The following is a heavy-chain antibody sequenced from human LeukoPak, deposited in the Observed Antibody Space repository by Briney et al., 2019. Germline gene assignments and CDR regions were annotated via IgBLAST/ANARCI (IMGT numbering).Heavy chain of an antibody. V-gene: IGHV3-33*08. J-gene: IGHJ4*02. CDR1: GFTFSNYD. Sequence: PGRSLRLSCAASGFTFSNYDMHWVRQAPGKGLEWVAVIWYDGSNKYYADSVKGRFTISRDNSKNTLYLQMNSLRAEDTAVYYCARDGTGSGFDYWGQGTLVTVSS. D-gene: IGHD1-7*01. CDR2: IWYDGSNK. CDR3: ARDGTGSGFDY.